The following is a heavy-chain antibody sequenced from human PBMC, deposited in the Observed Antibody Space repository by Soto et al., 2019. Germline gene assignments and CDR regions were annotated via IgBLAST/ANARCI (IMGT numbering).Heavy chain of an antibody. J-gene: IGHJ6*02. CDR2: IYHSGST. D-gene: IGHD2-21*02. CDR3: ARGGVTPYYYGMDV. CDR1: GGSISSGGYS. Sequence: SETLSLTCAVSGGSISSGGYSWSWIRQPPGEGLEWIGYIYHSGSTYYNPSLKSRVTISVDRSKNQFSLKLSSVTAADTAVYYCARGGVTPYYYGMDVWGQGTTVTVSS. V-gene: IGHV4-30-2*01.